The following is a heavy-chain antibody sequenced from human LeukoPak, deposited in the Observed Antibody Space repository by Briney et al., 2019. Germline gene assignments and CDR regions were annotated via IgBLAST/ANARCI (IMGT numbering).Heavy chain of an antibody. CDR3: ARDAYYYGSGSYYGGGDY. CDR1: GYTFTGYY. V-gene: IGHV1-2*06. J-gene: IGHJ4*02. D-gene: IGHD3-10*01. CDR2: INPNSGGP. Sequence: ASVKVSCKASGYTFTGYYMHWVRQAPGQGLAWMGRINPNSGGPNYAQKFQGRVTMTRDTSISTAYMELSRLRSDDTAVYYCARDAYYYGSGSYYGGGDYWGQGTLVTVSS.